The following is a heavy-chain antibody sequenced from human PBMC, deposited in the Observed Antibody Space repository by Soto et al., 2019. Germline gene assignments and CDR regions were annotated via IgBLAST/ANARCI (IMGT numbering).Heavy chain of an antibody. CDR2: IIVASGRT. D-gene: IGHD2-21*02. Sequence: SVKVSCKTSGFTFTNSAVQWLRQARGQRLEWIGWIIVASGRTNYAREVQERVTISRDTSTSTAYMELSGLRSEDTAVYYCVAELYSGGGCCSFDFWGQGTMVTVSS. V-gene: IGHV1-58*01. CDR3: VAELYSGGGCCSFDF. CDR1: GFTFTNSA. J-gene: IGHJ3*01.